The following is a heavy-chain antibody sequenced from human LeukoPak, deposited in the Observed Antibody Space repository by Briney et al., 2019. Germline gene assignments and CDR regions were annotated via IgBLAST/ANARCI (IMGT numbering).Heavy chain of an antibody. Sequence: SETLSLTCTVSGGSISSYYWSWTRQPPGKGLEWIGYIYYSGSTNYNPSLKSRVTISVDTSKNQFSLKLSSVTAADTAVYYCAILERGYFDYWGQGTLVTVSS. CDR3: AILERGYFDY. D-gene: IGHD1-1*01. CDR1: GGSISSYY. V-gene: IGHV4-59*08. J-gene: IGHJ4*02. CDR2: IYYSGST.